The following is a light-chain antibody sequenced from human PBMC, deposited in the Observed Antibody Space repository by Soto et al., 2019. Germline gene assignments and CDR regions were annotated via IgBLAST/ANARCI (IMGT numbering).Light chain of an antibody. CDR1: QSVSSN. Sequence: EIVMTQSPATLSVSPGERATLSCRASQSVSSNLAWYQQKPGQAPRLLIYGASTRATDIPARFSGSGSGTEFTLTINSLQSEDFAVYYCQQYNNWPITFGQGTRLEI. V-gene: IGKV3D-15*01. J-gene: IGKJ5*01. CDR2: GAS. CDR3: QQYNNWPIT.